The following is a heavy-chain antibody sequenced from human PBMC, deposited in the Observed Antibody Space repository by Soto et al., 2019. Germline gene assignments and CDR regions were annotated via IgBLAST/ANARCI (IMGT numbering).Heavy chain of an antibody. D-gene: IGHD3-10*01. V-gene: IGHV1-18*01. J-gene: IGHJ4*02. Sequence: QVQLVQSGPEVKKPGASVRVSCKAAGYTFTGYGISWVRQAPGQGLEWMGWISVYNGITEYAQKFQGRVSLTTDTSTSTAYMDLTSLRADDTAMYYCARGAGAFTYWGQGTLVTVSS. CDR2: ISVYNGIT. CDR1: GYTFTGYG. CDR3: ARGAGAFTY.